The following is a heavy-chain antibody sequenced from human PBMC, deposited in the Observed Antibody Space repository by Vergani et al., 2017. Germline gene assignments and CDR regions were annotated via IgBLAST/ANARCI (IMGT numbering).Heavy chain of an antibody. V-gene: IGHV4-59*01. CDR2: IYYSGST. D-gene: IGHD1-26*01. Sequence: QVQLQESGPGLVKPSETLSLTCTVSGGSISSYYWSWIRQPPGKGLEWIGYIYYSGSTHYNPSLKSRVTISVDTSKNQFSLKLSSVTAADTAVYYCAREKELYWFDPWGQGTLVTVSS. J-gene: IGHJ5*02. CDR1: GGSISSYY. CDR3: AREKELYWFDP.